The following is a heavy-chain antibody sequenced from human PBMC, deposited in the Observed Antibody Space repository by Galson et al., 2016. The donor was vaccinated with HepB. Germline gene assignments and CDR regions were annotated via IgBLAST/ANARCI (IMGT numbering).Heavy chain of an antibody. J-gene: IGHJ6*03. CDR1: GDSINTGNYY. V-gene: IGHV4-39*01. CDR3: ATGIVVAGRMYYYYMDV. Sequence: SETLSLTCTGTGDSINTGNYYWAWIRQPPGKGLEWIGSMYYSGSTNYNPSLESRVTISVDTSQNHLSLSLSSVTAADTAVYYFATGIVVAGRMYYYYMDVWGKGTSVTVSS. CDR2: MYYSGST. D-gene: IGHD6-19*01.